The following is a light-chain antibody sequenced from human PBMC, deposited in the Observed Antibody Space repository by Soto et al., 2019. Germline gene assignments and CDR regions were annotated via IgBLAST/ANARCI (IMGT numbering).Light chain of an antibody. CDR2: DAS. CDR3: QQYNSYSWT. CDR1: QSISSW. V-gene: IGKV1-5*01. J-gene: IGKJ1*01. Sequence: DIQMTQSPSSVSASVGDGVTITCRASQSISSWLAWYQQKPGKAPKLLIYDASTLESGVPSRFSGSRSGTEFTLTISSLQPDDFATYYCQQYNSYSWTFGQGTKVDI.